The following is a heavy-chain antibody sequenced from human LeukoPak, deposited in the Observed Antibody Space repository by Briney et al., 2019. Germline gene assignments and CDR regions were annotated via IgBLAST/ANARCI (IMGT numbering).Heavy chain of an antibody. V-gene: IGHV1-46*01. CDR1: GYTFPSYH. D-gene: IGHD2/OR15-2a*01. CDR2: IRASDDRT. Sequence: ASVKVSCKTSGYTFPSYHMHWVRQAPGRGLEWMGIIRASDDRTLHAQKFQGRLTVTRDTSTSTVYLELSSLRSEDTAVYYCAREGPQIYYFDTWGQGTLVTVSS. J-gene: IGHJ4*02. CDR3: AREGPQIYYFDT.